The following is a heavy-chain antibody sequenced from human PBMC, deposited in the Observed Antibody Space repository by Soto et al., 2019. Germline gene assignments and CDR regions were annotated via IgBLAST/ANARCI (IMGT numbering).Heavy chain of an antibody. CDR1: GYVFNHYG. CDR3: ARGGGWRSSGYDIDH. D-gene: IGHD3-16*01. J-gene: IGHJ4*02. CDR2: TSYDGSNK. Sequence: QVQLVESGGGVVQPGRSLRLSCAASGYVFNHYGLHWVRQAPGKGLEWLTLTSYDGSNKQYADSVKGRFTISRDDSKNTVYLQLNSLRVDDMAVYYCARGGGWRSSGYDIDHWGQGTLVTVSS. V-gene: IGHV3-33*01.